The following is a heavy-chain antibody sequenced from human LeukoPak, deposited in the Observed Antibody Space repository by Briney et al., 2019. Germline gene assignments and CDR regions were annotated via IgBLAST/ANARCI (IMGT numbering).Heavy chain of an antibody. Sequence: GGSLRLSCAASGFNFHDYTMHWVRQAPGKGLEWVSVISWDGGSTYYADSVKGRFTISRDSSKNSLYLQMNSLRTEDTALYYCAKDFRTGTHYYYAMDDWGQGTTVTVSS. D-gene: IGHD1-1*01. J-gene: IGHJ6*02. V-gene: IGHV3-43*01. CDR2: ISWDGGST. CDR1: GFNFHDYT. CDR3: AKDFRTGTHYYYAMDD.